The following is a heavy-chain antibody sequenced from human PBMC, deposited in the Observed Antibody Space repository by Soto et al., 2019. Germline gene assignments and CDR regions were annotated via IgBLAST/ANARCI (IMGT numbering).Heavy chain of an antibody. CDR2: VYIGGNT. V-gene: IGHV3-66*01. D-gene: IGHD3-16*01. Sequence: EVQLVESGGGLVQPGGSLRLSCAASGFTVSSNYMSWVRQAPGKGLEWVSVVYIGGNTYYAESVEDRFTISRDNFQNMLYSQMNSRRCGDTAVYYFAVPVGGGFDYCGQGTLVTVSS. CDR1: GFTVSSNY. CDR3: AVPVGGGFDY. J-gene: IGHJ4*02.